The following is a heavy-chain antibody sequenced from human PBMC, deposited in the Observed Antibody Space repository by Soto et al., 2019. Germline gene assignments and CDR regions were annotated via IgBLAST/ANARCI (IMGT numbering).Heavy chain of an antibody. D-gene: IGHD6-13*01. CDR2: IYYSGST. V-gene: IGHV4-39*01. J-gene: IGHJ5*02. Sequence: QLQLQESGPGLVKPSETLSLTCTVSGGSISSSSYYWGWIRQPPGKGLEWIGSIYYSGSTYYTPSLKSRVTISQDTSRNQSPLRLSSVTAADTAVYSCTQQQLVRYNWFDPWGQGTLVTVSS. CDR3: TQQQLVRYNWFDP. CDR1: GGSISSSSYY.